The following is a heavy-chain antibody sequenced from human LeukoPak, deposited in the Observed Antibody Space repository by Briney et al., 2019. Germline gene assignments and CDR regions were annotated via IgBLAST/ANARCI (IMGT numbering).Heavy chain of an antibody. Sequence: SGGSLRLSCAASGFTFSSYGMHWVRQAPGKGLEWVAFIRYDGSNKYYADSVKGRFTISRDNSKNTLYLQMNSLRAEDTAVYYCAKAKYQLLSPYYYMDVWGKGTTVTVSS. J-gene: IGHJ6*03. CDR3: AKAKYQLLSPYYYMDV. CDR2: IRYDGSNK. V-gene: IGHV3-30*02. CDR1: GFTFSSYG. D-gene: IGHD2-2*01.